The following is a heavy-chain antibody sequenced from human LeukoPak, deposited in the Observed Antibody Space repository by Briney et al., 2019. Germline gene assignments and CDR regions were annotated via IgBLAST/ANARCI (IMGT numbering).Heavy chain of an antibody. CDR2: ISYDGSNK. CDR3: ARFLNSDYDFWSGYYWDY. Sequence: GGFLRLSCAASGFTFSSYAMHWVRQAPGKGLEWVAVISYDGSNKYYADSVKGRFTISRDNSKNTLYLQMNSLRAEDTAVYYCARFLNSDYDFWSGYYWDYWGQGTLVTVSS. CDR1: GFTFSSYA. D-gene: IGHD3-3*01. V-gene: IGHV3-30*04. J-gene: IGHJ4*02.